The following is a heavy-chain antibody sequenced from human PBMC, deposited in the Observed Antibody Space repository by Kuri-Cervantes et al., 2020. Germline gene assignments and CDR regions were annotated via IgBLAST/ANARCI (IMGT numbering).Heavy chain of an antibody. V-gene: IGHV3-48*04. J-gene: IGHJ4*02. CDR1: GFTFSSYG. CDR2: ISSSGSTI. Sequence: GESLKISCAASGFTFSSYGMHWVRQAPGKGLEWVSYISSSGSTIYYADSVKGRFTISRDNAKNSLYLQMNSLRAEDTAVYYCAKSIGGRPGWGQGTLVTVSS. CDR3: AKSIGGRPG. D-gene: IGHD6-6*01.